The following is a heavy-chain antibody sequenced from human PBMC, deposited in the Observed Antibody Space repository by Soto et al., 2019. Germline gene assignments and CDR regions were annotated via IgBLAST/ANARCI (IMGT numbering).Heavy chain of an antibody. CDR3: ARRASYGQGGGGWLDP. CDR2: IGTQHDA. D-gene: IGHD4-17*01. CDR1: GLTFSAYD. Sequence: VQLVESGGGLVQPGGSLRLSCAASGLTFSAYDMHWVRQATGKGLEWVAAIGTQHDAYYPDSVKGRFTISRENAKNSWYLQRNSRRAGDRGGYYGARRASYGQGGGGWLDPWGQGTLVTVSS. V-gene: IGHV3-13*01. J-gene: IGHJ5*02.